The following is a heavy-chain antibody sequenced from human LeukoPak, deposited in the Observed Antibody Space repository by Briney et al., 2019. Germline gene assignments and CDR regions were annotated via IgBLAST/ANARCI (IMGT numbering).Heavy chain of an antibody. J-gene: IGHJ3*02. CDR2: ISYSGGT. CDR3: TRWAGDAFDN. CDR1: GGSISSYY. V-gene: IGHV4-59*01. Sequence: SETLSLTCTVSGGSISSYYWSWIRQPPGKGLEWIGYISYSGGTNYNPSLKSRVTISVDTSKNQFSLKLSFVTAADTAVYYCTRWAGDAFDNWGQGTMVTVSS.